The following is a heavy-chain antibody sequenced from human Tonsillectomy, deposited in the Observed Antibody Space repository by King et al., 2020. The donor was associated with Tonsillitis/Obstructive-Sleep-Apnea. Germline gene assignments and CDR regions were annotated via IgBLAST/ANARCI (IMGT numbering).Heavy chain of an antibody. CDR1: GFSLSNARMG. D-gene: IGHD6-6*01. CDR3: ARAPSTSYYYYYYMDV. CDR2: IFSDDEK. J-gene: IGHJ6*03. Sequence: TLKESGPVLVKPTETLTLTCTVSGFSLSNARMGVSWIRQPPGKALEWLAHIFSDDEKSYSTSLKSRLTISKDTSRSQVVLTMTNMDPVDTATYYCARAPSTSYYYYYYMDVWGTGPTVTVSS. V-gene: IGHV2-26*01.